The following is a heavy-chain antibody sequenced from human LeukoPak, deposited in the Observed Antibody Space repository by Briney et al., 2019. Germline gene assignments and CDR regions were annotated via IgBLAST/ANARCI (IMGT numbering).Heavy chain of an antibody. Sequence: GGSLRLSCAASRFTFSNYWMNWFRQAPGKGLEWVANINQDGSEKNYVDSVKGRFTISRDNAENLLYLQMNSLGAEDTAVYYCATAPHSSRQKRFDYWGQGTLVTVSS. CDR3: ATAPHSSRQKRFDY. CDR1: RFTFSNYW. V-gene: IGHV3-7*01. CDR2: INQDGSEK. D-gene: IGHD6-13*01. J-gene: IGHJ4*02.